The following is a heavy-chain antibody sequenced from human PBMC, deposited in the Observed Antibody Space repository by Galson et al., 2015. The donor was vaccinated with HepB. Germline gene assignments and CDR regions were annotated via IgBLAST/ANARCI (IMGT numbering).Heavy chain of an antibody. J-gene: IGHJ4*02. CDR3: AKALLAYCGGDCYSNDY. CDR2: ISGSGGST. V-gene: IGHV3-23*01. D-gene: IGHD2-21*02. CDR1: GFTFSSYA. Sequence: SLRLSCAASGFTFSSYAMSWVRQAPGKGLEWVSAISGSGGSTYYADSVKGWFTISRDNSKNTLYLQMNSLRAEDTAVYYCAKALLAYCGGDCYSNDYWGQGTLVTVSS.